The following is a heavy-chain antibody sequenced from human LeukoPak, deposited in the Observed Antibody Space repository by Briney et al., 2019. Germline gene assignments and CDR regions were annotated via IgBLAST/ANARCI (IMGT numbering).Heavy chain of an antibody. V-gene: IGHV3-23*01. Sequence: GGSLRLSCAASGFTFNKYAMSWVRQAPGKGLEWVAGISTTVGTTFYADSVKGRFTISRDTSKNTLYLQMNSLRAEDTAVYYCAKSQAILGGFFDNWGQGTLVTVSS. J-gene: IGHJ4*02. CDR1: GFTFNKYA. CDR2: ISTTVGTT. D-gene: IGHD2-15*01. CDR3: AKSQAILGGFFDN.